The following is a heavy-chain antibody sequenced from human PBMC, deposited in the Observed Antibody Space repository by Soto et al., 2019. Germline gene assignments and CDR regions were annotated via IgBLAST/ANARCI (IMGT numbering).Heavy chain of an antibody. CDR1: RGSINNSY. CDR3: ARLQWITVALAWGSEERGRRYYFDQ. Sequence: SETLSLTCTVCRGSINNSYWTWIRQPPGKRLEWIGYIHYTGTTNHNPSLRGRVFLSVDTSENQFSLILNSVTAADTAVYHCARLQWITVALAWGSEERGRRYYFDQWGQGILVTVSS. V-gene: IGHV4-59*08. CDR2: IHYTGTT. D-gene: IGHD5-12*01. J-gene: IGHJ4*02.